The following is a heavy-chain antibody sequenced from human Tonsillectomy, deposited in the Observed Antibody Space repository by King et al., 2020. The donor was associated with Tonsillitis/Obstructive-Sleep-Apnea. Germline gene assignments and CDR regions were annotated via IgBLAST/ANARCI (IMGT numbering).Heavy chain of an antibody. CDR1: GYSFTSYW. CDR2: IDPSDSYT. V-gene: IGHV5-10-1*03. CDR3: ARRLGGNYYYDGMDV. D-gene: IGHD3-16*01. Sequence: QLVQSGAEVKKPGESLRISCKGSGYSFTSYWISWVRQMPGKGLEWMGRIDPSDSYTNYSPSFQGHVTISADKSISTAYLQWSSLKASDTAVYYCARRLGGNYYYDGMDVWGQGTTVTVSS. J-gene: IGHJ6*02.